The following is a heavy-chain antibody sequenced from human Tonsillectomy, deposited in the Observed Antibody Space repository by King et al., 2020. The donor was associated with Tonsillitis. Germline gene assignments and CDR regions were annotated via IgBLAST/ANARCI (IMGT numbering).Heavy chain of an antibody. V-gene: IGHV4-38-2*02. Sequence: QLQESGPGLVKPSETLFLTCDVSGFSISNGYYWGWIRQPPGKGLDWIGSFYHGENTYYNPSLKSRVTLSEDTSKNQFSLKLNSVTAADTAVYYCARETYFFDGSVYYPDAFDIWGQGTMVTVSS. CDR3: ARETYFFDGSVYYPDAFDI. CDR1: GFSISNGYY. D-gene: IGHD3-22*01. J-gene: IGHJ3*02. CDR2: FYHGENT.